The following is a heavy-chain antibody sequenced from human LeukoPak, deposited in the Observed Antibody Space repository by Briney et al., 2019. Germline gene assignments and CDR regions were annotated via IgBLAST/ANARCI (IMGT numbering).Heavy chain of an antibody. J-gene: IGHJ5*02. D-gene: IGHD5-24*01. CDR3: AKNSGRHGYNFGS. CDR1: RGPIRRYY. V-gene: IGHV4-59*01. Sequence: PSETLFLSCIVSRGPIRRYYWNWIRQPPGKGLEWVGYIYYSGNTNYNPSLKSRLTISVDASKNQFSLAQSSVTTAHTAVYYCAKNSGRHGYNFGSWGQGTLVTVSS. CDR2: IYYSGNT.